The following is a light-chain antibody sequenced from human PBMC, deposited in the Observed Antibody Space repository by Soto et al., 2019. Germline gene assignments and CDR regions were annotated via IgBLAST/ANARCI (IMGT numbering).Light chain of an antibody. Sequence: EIVMTQSPATLSVSPGDRATLSCRASQSVNINLAWYQVKPGQAPRLLIYGAATRAPGIPSRFSGSGSGTQFTLTISSLQSEDFATYYCQQFYDYPLTFGGGTKVEI. J-gene: IGKJ4*01. CDR1: QSVNIN. V-gene: IGKV3-15*01. CDR3: QQFYDYPLT. CDR2: GAA.